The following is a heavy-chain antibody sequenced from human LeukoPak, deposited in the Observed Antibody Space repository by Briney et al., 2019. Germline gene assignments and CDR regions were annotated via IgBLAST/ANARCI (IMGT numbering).Heavy chain of an antibody. D-gene: IGHD5-18*01. CDR2: IYYSGNT. Sequence: PSQTLSLTCTVSGGSISSDSYYWGWIRQPPGKGLEWIGSIYYSGNTYYYPSLKSRVTISVDTSKNQFSLKLSSVTAADTAVYYCASGASYGPKYNWFDPWGQGTLVTVSS. V-gene: IGHV4-39*07. CDR3: ASGASYGPKYNWFDP. J-gene: IGHJ5*02. CDR1: GGSISSDSYY.